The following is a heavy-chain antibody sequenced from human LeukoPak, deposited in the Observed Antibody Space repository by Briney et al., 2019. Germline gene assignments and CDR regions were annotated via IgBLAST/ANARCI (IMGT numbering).Heavy chain of an antibody. J-gene: IGHJ4*02. D-gene: IGHD6-6*01. V-gene: IGHV4-34*01. CDR1: GGSFSGYY. CDR3: ARAIKYSSSFFDY. CDR2: INHSGST. Sequence: SETQSLTCAVYGGSFSGYYWSWIRQPPGKGLEWIGEINHSGSTNYNPSLKSRVTISVDTSKNQFSLKLSSVTAADTAVYYCARAIKYSSSFFDYWGQGTLVTVSS.